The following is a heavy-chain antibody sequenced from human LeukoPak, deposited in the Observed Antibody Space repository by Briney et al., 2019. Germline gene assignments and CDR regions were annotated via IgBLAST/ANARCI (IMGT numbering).Heavy chain of an antibody. V-gene: IGHV1-8*01. J-gene: IGHJ4*02. CDR1: GYTFTSYD. Sequence: GASVKVSCKASGYTFTSYDINWVRQATGQGLEWMGWMNPNSGNTGYAQKFQGRVTMTRNTSISTAYMELNSLRTEDTGVYYCTWITKVQGLMGYWGQGALVTVSS. CDR2: MNPNSGNT. CDR3: TWITKVQGLMGY. D-gene: IGHD3-10*01.